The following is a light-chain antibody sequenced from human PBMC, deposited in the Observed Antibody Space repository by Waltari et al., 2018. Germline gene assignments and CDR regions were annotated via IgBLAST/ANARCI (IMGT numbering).Light chain of an antibody. CDR3: ATRDEGPTVV. CDR2: LTH. CDR1: LSNIGTHY. Sequence: QSVLTQPPSASGTPGQSVTISCSGSLSNIGTHYVYWYQQLPGTAPKLLIYLTHQRPSGVPDRFSAAKAGTSASLAISGLRFEDEGDYYCATRDEGPTVVFGGGTKVTVL. J-gene: IGLJ2*01. V-gene: IGLV1-47*01.